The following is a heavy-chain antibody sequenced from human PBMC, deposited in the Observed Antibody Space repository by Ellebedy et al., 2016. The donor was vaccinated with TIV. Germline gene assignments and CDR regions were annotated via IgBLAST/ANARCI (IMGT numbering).Heavy chain of an antibody. Sequence: SVKVSCXASGGTFSSYAISWVRQAPGQGLEWMGGIIPIFGTANYAQKFQGRVTITADESTSTAYMELSSLRSEDTAVYYCARGYSGYDWGFDYWGQGTLVTVSS. V-gene: IGHV1-69*13. J-gene: IGHJ4*02. CDR1: GGTFSSYA. CDR2: IIPIFGTA. CDR3: ARGYSGYDWGFDY. D-gene: IGHD5-12*01.